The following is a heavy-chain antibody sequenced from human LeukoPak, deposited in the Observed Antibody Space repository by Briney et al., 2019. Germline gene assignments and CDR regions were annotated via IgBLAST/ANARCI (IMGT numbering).Heavy chain of an antibody. CDR3: ARSYYYGSGSELDY. Sequence: PSETLSLTCTVSGGSLSSSSYYWGWIRQPPGKGLEWIGSIYYSGSTYYNPSLKSRVTISVDTSKNQFSLKLSSVTAADTAVYYCARSYYYGSGSELDYWGQGTLVTVSS. CDR2: IYYSGST. J-gene: IGHJ4*02. D-gene: IGHD3-10*01. CDR1: GGSLSSSSYY. V-gene: IGHV4-39*01.